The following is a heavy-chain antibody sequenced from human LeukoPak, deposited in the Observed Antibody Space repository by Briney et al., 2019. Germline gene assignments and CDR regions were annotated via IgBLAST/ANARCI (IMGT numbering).Heavy chain of an antibody. V-gene: IGHV4-39*07. CDR1: GGSISSSSYY. J-gene: IGHJ4*02. CDR3: ARVGITIFGVVPDYFDY. D-gene: IGHD3-3*01. CDR2: IYYSGST. Sequence: IPSETLSLTCTVSGGSISSSSYYWGWIRQPPGKGLEWIGSIYYSGSTYYNPSLKSRVTISVDTSKNQFSLKLSSVTAADTAVYYCARVGITIFGVVPDYFDYWGQGTLVTVSS.